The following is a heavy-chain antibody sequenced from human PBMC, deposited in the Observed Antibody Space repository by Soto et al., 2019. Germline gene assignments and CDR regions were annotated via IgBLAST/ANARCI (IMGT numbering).Heavy chain of an antibody. J-gene: IGHJ5*02. Sequence: LRLSCSASGFTVSNTYMTWVRQPPGKGLECVSVIYTAGGTNYADSVKGRFIISRDNSKNTLYLQMNSLRAEDTAVYYCARALPVAKGGFDPWGQGTLVTVSS. CDR2: IYTAGGT. D-gene: IGHD2-2*01. V-gene: IGHV3-53*01. CDR1: GFTVSNTY. CDR3: ARALPVAKGGFDP.